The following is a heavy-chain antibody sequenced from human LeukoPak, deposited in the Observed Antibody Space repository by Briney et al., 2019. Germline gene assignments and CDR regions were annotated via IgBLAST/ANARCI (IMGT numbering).Heavy chain of an antibody. Sequence: PSQTLSLTCTVSGVSISSGDYYWSWIRQPPGKGLEWIGYMYSSGSTYYNPSLKSPATISVDTSKNQFSLKLSSVTAADTAVYYCARPYYYDSRIDPWGQGTLVTVSS. CDR2: MYSSGST. V-gene: IGHV4-30-4*01. J-gene: IGHJ5*02. CDR1: GVSISSGDYY. CDR3: ARPYYYDSRIDP. D-gene: IGHD3-22*01.